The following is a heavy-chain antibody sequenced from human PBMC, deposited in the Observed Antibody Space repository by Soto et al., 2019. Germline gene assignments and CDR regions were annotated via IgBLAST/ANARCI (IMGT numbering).Heavy chain of an antibody. CDR2: TSSGSATI. CDR3: ARDSAAYSSSSGSYWYFDL. D-gene: IGHD6-6*01. J-gene: IGHJ2*01. CDR1: GFTFNSYS. Sequence: EEQLVESGGGLVQPGGSLRLSCAASGFTFNSYSMNWVRQAPGKGLEWLSYTSSGSATIYYADSVKGRFTISRDNAKNSLYLQMNILRDEDTAVYYCARDSAAYSSSSGSYWYFDLWGRGTLVTVSS. V-gene: IGHV3-48*02.